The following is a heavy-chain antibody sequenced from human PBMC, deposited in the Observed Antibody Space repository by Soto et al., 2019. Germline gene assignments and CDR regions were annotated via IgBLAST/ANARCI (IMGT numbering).Heavy chain of an antibody. J-gene: IGHJ4*02. V-gene: IGHV3-7*01. CDR3: ARERFLEWLLLIDY. Sequence: GGSLRLSCAASGFTFSSSWMSWVRQAPGKGLEWVANIKQDGSEKYYVDSVKGRFTISRDNAKNSLYLQMNSLRAEDTAVYYCARERFLEWLLLIDYWGQGTLVTVSS. CDR2: IKQDGSEK. D-gene: IGHD3-3*01. CDR1: GFTFSSSW.